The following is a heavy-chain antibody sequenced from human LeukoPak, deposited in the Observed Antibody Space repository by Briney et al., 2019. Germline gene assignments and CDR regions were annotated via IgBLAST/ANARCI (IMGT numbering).Heavy chain of an antibody. D-gene: IGHD3-16*01. J-gene: IGHJ4*02. CDR2: ISGSGDNT. CDR3: GSLRLL. V-gene: IGHV3-23*01. CDR1: GFTFSNYA. Sequence: GRSLRLSCVASGFTFSNYAMMWVRQAPGKGLEWVSGISGSGDNTKYADSVKGRFTISRDNSKNMLYLQLSSLKAEDTAVYYCGSLRLLWGQGTLVTVSS.